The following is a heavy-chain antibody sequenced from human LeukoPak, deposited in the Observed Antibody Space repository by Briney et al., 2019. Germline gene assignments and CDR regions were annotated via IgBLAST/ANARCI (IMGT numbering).Heavy chain of an antibody. CDR2: INPTGGST. Sequence: ASVKVSCKASGYTFTSYYMNWVRQAPGQGLEWMGIINPTGGSTSYAQKFQGRVTMTRDTSTSTVYMDLSSLRSEDTAVYYCARARYANAWYAFDIWGHGTMVTVSS. J-gene: IGHJ3*02. CDR3: ARARYANAWYAFDI. D-gene: IGHD2-2*01. CDR1: GYTFTSYY. V-gene: IGHV1-46*01.